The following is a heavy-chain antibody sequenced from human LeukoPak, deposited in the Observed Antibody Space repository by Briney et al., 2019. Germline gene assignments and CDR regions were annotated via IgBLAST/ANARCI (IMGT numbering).Heavy chain of an antibody. CDR2: MSWNSGTI. V-gene: IGHV3-9*01. D-gene: IGHD3-10*01. CDR1: GFTFDNYA. CDR3: VRERFHGSGAPKFDF. Sequence: GGSLRLSCAASGFTFDNYAMHWVRQPPGKGREWVSGMSWNSGTIGYPDSVKGRFTISRDNAKNSLHLQVNSLRDEDTAVYYCVRERFHGSGAPKFDFWGQGTLVTVSS. J-gene: IGHJ4*02.